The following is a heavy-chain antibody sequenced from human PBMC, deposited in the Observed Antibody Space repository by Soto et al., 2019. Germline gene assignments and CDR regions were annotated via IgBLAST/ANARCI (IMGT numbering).Heavy chain of an antibody. CDR2: IIPIFGTA. D-gene: IGHD2-2*01. CDR3: ARDRYCSSTSCPYYYYYGMDV. V-gene: IGHV1-69*06. J-gene: IGHJ6*02. Sequence: QVQLVQSGAEVKKPGSSVKVSCKASGGTFSSYAISWVRQAPGQGLEWMGGIIPIFGTANYAQKFQGRVTSTADKSTSTAYMELSSLRSEDTAVYYCARDRYCSSTSCPYYYYYGMDVWGQGTTVTVSS. CDR1: GGTFSSYA.